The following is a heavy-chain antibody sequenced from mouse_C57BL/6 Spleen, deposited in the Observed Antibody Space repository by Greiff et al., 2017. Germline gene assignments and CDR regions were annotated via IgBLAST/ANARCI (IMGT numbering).Heavy chain of an antibody. D-gene: IGHD4-1*01. CDR3: ARSTGTNFDY. CDR1: GYTYTSCG. V-gene: IGHV1-81*01. CDR2: IYPRSGNT. Sequence: QVQLQQSGAELARPGASVKLSCKASGYTYTSCGISWVKQRTGQGLEWIGEIYPRSGNTYYNEKFKGKATLTADKSSSTAYMELRSLTSEDSAVYFCARSTGTNFDYWGQGTTLTVSS. J-gene: IGHJ2*01.